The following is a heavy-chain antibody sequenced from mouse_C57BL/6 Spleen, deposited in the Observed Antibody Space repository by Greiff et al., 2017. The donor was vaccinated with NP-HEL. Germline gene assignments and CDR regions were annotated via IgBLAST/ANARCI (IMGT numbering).Heavy chain of an antibody. CDR2: ISSGSSTI. Sequence: EVQRVESGGGLVKPGGSLKLSCAASGFTFSDYGMHWVRQAPEKGLEWVAYISSGSSTIYYADTVKGRFTIARDNAKNTLFLQMTSLRSEDTAMYYCAREGSIYYYGSSYAMDYWGQGTSVTVSS. CDR3: AREGSIYYYGSSYAMDY. V-gene: IGHV5-17*01. CDR1: GFTFSDYG. D-gene: IGHD1-1*01. J-gene: IGHJ4*01.